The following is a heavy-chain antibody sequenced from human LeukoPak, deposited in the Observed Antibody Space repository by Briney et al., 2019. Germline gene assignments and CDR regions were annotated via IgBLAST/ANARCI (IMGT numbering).Heavy chain of an antibody. D-gene: IGHD1-26*01. V-gene: IGHV4-39*07. Sequence: GSLRLSCAASGFSFDDYGMSWVRQAPGKGLEWIGSLYYSGSTYYNPSLKSRVTISIDTSKNQFSLKLTSVTAADTAVFYCATLVRSGSYYWRWFDPWGQGTLVTVSS. CDR1: GFSFDDYG. CDR3: ATLVRSGSYYWRWFDP. J-gene: IGHJ5*02. CDR2: LYYSGST.